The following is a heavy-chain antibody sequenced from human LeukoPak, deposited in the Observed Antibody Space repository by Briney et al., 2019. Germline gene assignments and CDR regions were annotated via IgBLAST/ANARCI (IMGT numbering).Heavy chain of an antibody. CDR3: AKDIIAAPTSPIDY. J-gene: IGHJ4*02. D-gene: IGHD6-6*01. CDR2: ISGSGGST. Sequence: GGSLRLSCAASGFTFSSYAMSWVRQAPGKGLEWVSAISGSGGSTYYADSVKGRFTITRDNSKNTLYLQMNSLRAEDTAVYYCAKDIIAAPTSPIDYWGQGTLVTLSS. V-gene: IGHV3-23*01. CDR1: GFTFSSYA.